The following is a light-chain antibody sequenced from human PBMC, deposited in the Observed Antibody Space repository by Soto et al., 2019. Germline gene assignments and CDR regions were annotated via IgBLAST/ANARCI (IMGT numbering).Light chain of an antibody. V-gene: IGKV3-20*01. Sequence: EVVLTQSPGTLSLSPGERATLSCGASRSVSSSYLAWYQQKPGQAPRLLIYGASSRATGIPDRFGGSGSGTDFTLTISRLQPEDVAVYYCQQYGSSGWTFGQGTKVEIK. CDR1: RSVSSSY. CDR2: GAS. J-gene: IGKJ1*01. CDR3: QQYGSSGWT.